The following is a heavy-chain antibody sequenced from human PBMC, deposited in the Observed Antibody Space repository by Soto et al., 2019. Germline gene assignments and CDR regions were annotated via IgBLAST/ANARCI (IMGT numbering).Heavy chain of an antibody. J-gene: IGHJ5*02. CDR2: INSSNGGT. CDR1: GYSFSHYF. V-gene: IGHV1-2*02. Sequence: QVHLVQSGPEVMKPGASVKVSCEASGYSFSHYFMHWVRQVPGQGLEWMGWINSSNGGTKYSHKFQGRLTMTTDTSTTTAYMELSRLTSDDTAIYYCAREAYSASFGYVTNPNWFDPWGQGTLISVSS. D-gene: IGHD2-2*03. CDR3: AREAYSASFGYVTNPNWFDP.